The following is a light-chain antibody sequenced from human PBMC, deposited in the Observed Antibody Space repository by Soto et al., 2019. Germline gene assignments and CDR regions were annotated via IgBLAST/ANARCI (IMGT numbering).Light chain of an antibody. V-gene: IGKV3D-15*01. J-gene: IGKJ1*01. Sequence: EIVVTQSPATLSFSPGESVTLSCRASQSVSSSLAWYQQRTGQAPRLLIYGESSRATGIPARFSGSGSGTELTLTISRLQPDDFATYYCQQFNTSPWTFGQGTKVDIK. CDR3: QQFNTSPWT. CDR1: QSVSSS. CDR2: GES.